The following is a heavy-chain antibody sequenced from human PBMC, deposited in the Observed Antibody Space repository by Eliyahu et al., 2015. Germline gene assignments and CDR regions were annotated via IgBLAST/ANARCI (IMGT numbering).Heavy chain of an antibody. D-gene: IGHD6-13*01. Sequence: QVQLQESGPGLVKPSQTLSLTCTVSGGSIRNSDYYWSWVRQHPGKGLQWIGYIYYNGNTYFNPSLRSRLTISLDTSKNQFALQLTSVTAADTAVYYCARVSSSTSMNFDSWGQGTLVTVSS. J-gene: IGHJ4*02. CDR3: ARVSSSTSMNFDS. V-gene: IGHV4-31*03. CDR2: IYYNGNT. CDR1: GGSIRNSDYY.